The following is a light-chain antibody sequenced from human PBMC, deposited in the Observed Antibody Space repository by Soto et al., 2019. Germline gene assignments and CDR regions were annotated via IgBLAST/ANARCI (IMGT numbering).Light chain of an antibody. Sequence: DIQITPSPSSLSASVGDRVTITCRASQSISSNLNWYQQKPGKAPKLLIYAASNLQSGVPSTFSGSGSGTDFTLTISSLQPEDFATYYCQQSHSIPWTFGQGTKVDIK. J-gene: IGKJ1*01. CDR3: QQSHSIPWT. V-gene: IGKV1-39*01. CDR2: AAS. CDR1: QSISSN.